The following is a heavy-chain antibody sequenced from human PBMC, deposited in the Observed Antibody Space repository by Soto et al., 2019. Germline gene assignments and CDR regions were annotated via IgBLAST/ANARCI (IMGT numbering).Heavy chain of an antibody. CDR3: ARDIAVAGWY. CDR1: GVSIDSGYW. Sequence: SETLSLTCSVSGVSIDSGYWWGWVRQPPGKDLEWLGDMSRGGSTNYNPSLKSRVTILLDKSKNQFSLSLSFLTAADTAVYYCARDIAVAGWYWGQGTLVTVSS. D-gene: IGHD6-19*01. V-gene: IGHV4-4*02. CDR2: MSRGGST. J-gene: IGHJ4*02.